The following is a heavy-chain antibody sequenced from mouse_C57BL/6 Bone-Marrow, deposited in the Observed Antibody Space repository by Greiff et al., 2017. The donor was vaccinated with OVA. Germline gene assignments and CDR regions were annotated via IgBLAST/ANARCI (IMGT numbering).Heavy chain of an antibody. CDR1: GFTFSSYA. V-gene: IGHV5-4*03. J-gene: IGHJ3*01. CDR3: ARRAWFAY. Sequence: EVKVVESGGGLVKPGGSLKLSCAASGFTFSSYAMSWVRQTPEQRLEWVATISDGGSYTYYPDNVKGRFTISRDNAKNNLYLQMSHLKSEDTAMYYCARRAWFAYWGKGTLVTVSA. CDR2: ISDGGSYT.